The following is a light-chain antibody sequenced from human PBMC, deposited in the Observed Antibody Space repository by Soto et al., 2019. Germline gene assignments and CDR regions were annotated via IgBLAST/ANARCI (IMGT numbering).Light chain of an antibody. J-gene: IGKJ4*01. Sequence: EIVLTQSPGTLSLSAGERATLSCRASQSVSKNFLAWYQQKPGQAPRLLINGASSRATGIPDRFSGSGSGTDFSRTIDRLEPEDFAVYFCQPYGSSPPTFGGGTKVAIK. V-gene: IGKV3-20*01. CDR3: QPYGSSPPT. CDR1: QSVSKNF. CDR2: GAS.